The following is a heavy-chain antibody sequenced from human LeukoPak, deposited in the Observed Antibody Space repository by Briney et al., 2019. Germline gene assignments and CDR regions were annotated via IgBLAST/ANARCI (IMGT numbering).Heavy chain of an antibody. Sequence: SGGSLRLSCAASGFTFSSYAMSWVRQAPGKGLEWVSAISGSGGSTYYADSVKGRFTISRDNSKNTLYLQMNSLRAEDTAVYYCAKVAGSSPGIAVALPDYWGQGTLVTVSS. V-gene: IGHV3-23*01. CDR1: GFTFSSYA. CDR2: ISGSGGST. CDR3: AKVAGSSPGIAVALPDY. D-gene: IGHD6-19*01. J-gene: IGHJ4*02.